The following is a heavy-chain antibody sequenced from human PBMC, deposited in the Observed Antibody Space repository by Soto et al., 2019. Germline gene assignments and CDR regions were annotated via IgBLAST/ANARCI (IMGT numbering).Heavy chain of an antibody. Sequence: QLQLQESGPGLVKPSETLSLTCTVSGGSISSSSCYWGWIRQPPGKGLEWIGSTYYSENTHYNPSLKSRVTISVDTSKNPFSLKLISVTGADTAVYYCARNVVVPAPAAFDIWGQGTMVTVSS. V-gene: IGHV4-39*01. CDR3: ARNVVVPAPAAFDI. D-gene: IGHD2-2*01. CDR1: GGSISSSSCY. J-gene: IGHJ3*02. CDR2: TYYSENT.